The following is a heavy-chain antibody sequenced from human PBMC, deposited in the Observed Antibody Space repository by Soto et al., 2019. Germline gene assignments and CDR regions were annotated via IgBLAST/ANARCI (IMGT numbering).Heavy chain of an antibody. CDR2: ISGSGGST. CDR1: GFTFSSYA. CDR3: AKDILRIAARTRLWDY. Sequence: EVQLLESGGGLVQPGGSLRLSCAASGFTFSSYAMSWVRQAPGKGLEWVSAISGSGGSTYYADSVKGRFTISRDNSKNTLYLQMNSLRAEDTAVYYCAKDILRIAARTRLWDYWGQGTLVTVSS. J-gene: IGHJ4*02. V-gene: IGHV3-23*01. D-gene: IGHD6-6*01.